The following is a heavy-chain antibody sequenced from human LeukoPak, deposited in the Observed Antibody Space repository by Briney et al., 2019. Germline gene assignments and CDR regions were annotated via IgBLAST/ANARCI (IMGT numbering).Heavy chain of an antibody. V-gene: IGHV3-7*01. CDR2: IGQDGTGN. CDR3: ARDLNYYATDY. D-gene: IGHD1-7*01. CDR1: GFSFSNYW. Sequence: GGSLRLSCAASGFSFSNYWMTWVRQAPGKGLEWVANIGQDGTGNHYVDSVKGRFTISRDNAKNSLYLQMNSLIADDTAVYYCARDLNYYATDYWGQGTLVTVSS. J-gene: IGHJ4*02.